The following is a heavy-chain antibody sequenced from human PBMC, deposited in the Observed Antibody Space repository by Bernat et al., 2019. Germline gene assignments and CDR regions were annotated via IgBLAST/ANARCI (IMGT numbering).Heavy chain of an antibody. CDR3: ARVIGISSYYHSPTPDY. Sequence: EVQLVESGGGLLQPGRSLRVSCTASGFAFGDYAMSWFRQAPGKGLEWLGFIRSKAFGGTSEYAASVKGRFTFSRDDSKNIAYLQMNGLRAEDTAVYFCARVIGISSYYHSPTPDYWGQGALVTVSS. J-gene: IGHJ4*02. D-gene: IGHD3-22*01. V-gene: IGHV3-49*03. CDR1: GFAFGDYA. CDR2: IRSKAFGGTS.